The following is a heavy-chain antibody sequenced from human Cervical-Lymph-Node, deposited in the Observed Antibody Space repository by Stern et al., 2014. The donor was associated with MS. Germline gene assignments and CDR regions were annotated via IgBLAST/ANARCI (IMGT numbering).Heavy chain of an antibody. CDR2: LFSNDEK. CDR3: ARIPPGYSVAWDWYFDL. J-gene: IGHJ2*01. D-gene: IGHD6-13*01. Sequence: QVTLRESGPVLVKPTETLTLTCTVSGFSLSNARMGVSWIRQPPGKALEWLAQLFSNDEKSYSTSLKSRLTISKDTSKSQVVLTMTNMDPVDTATYYCARIPPGYSVAWDWYFDLWGRGTLVTVSS. CDR1: GFSLSNARMG. V-gene: IGHV2-26*01.